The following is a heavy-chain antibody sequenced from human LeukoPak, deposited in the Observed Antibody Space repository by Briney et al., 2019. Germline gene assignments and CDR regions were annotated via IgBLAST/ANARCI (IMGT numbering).Heavy chain of an antibody. CDR2: LSANGGDT. D-gene: IGHD5-12*01. J-gene: IGHJ5*02. CDR3: ARHYSGYDFDWFDP. CDR1: GFTFSTYA. V-gene: IGHV3-23*01. Sequence: GGSLRLSCAASGFTFSTYAMSWVRQAPGKGLEWVSALSANGGDTYYADSMKGRFTISRDNSKNTLYLQMNSLRAEDTAVYYCARHYSGYDFDWFDPWGQGTLVTVSS.